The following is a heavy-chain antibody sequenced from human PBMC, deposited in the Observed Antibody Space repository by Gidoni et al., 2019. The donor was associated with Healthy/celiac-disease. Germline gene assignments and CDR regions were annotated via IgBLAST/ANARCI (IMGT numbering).Heavy chain of an antibody. V-gene: IGHV3-9*01. D-gene: IGHD6-13*01. CDR2: ISWNSGSI. J-gene: IGHJ1*01. CDR1: GFTFDDYA. Sequence: EVQLVASGGGLVQPGRSLRLSCAASGFTFDDYAMHWVRPAPGKGREWVSGISWNSGSIGYADSVKGRFTISRDNAKNSLYLQMNSLRAEDTALYYCAKDPKAAAGIPRYFQHWGQGTLVTVSS. CDR3: AKDPKAAAGIPRYFQH.